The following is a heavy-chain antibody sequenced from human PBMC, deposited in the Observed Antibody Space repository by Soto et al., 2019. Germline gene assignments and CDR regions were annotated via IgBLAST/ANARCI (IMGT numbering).Heavy chain of an antibody. J-gene: IGHJ4*02. D-gene: IGHD6-19*01. CDR1: GDSISGTSYY. Sequence: QLRLQESGPRLVKPSETLSLSCAVSGDSISGTSYYWGWIRQPPGKGLEWIGSVYYSGSTYYNPSLKSRVTISLDTSKNQFSLPLGSLTAADTAGYYCARLAYRSGWLYYWGQGTLVTVSS. V-gene: IGHV4-39*01. CDR2: VYYSGST. CDR3: ARLAYRSGWLYY.